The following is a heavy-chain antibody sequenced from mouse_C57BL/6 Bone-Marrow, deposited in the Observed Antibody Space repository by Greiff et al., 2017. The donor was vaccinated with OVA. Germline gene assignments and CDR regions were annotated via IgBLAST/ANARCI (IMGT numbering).Heavy chain of an antibody. CDR2: INPGSGGT. CDR3: AREGYYYGSSL. D-gene: IGHD1-1*01. V-gene: IGHV1-54*01. Sequence: QVQLKQSGAELVRPGTSVKVSCKASGYAFTNYLIEWVKQRPGQGLEWIGVINPGSGGTNYNEKFKGKATLTADKSSSTAYMQLSSLTSEDSAVYFCAREGYYYGSSLWGQGTSVTVSS. CDR1: GYAFTNYL. J-gene: IGHJ4*01.